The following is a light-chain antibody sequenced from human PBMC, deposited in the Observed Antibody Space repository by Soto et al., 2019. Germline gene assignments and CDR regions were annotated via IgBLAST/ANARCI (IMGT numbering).Light chain of an antibody. J-gene: IGKJ5*01. CDR1: QSVRSN. Sequence: EIVITQSASTLSVSPGERATLSCGASQSVRSNVAWYQQKPGQPPRLLIYDASTRATGIPARFSGSGSGTDFTLTISSLEPEDFAVYYCQQRSNWLITFGQGTRLEIK. V-gene: IGKV3-11*01. CDR3: QQRSNWLIT. CDR2: DAS.